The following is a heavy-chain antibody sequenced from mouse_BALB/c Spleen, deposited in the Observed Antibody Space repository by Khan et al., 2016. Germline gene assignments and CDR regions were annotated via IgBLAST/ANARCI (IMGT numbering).Heavy chain of an antibody. Sequence: EVQLQESGPGLVKPSQSLSLTCTVTGYSITSDYAWNWIRQFPGNKLEWMGYISYSGSTSYNPSLKSRISITRATSKNQFFPQLNSVTTEDTATYYCARSPPYDYDGYDYAMDFWGQGTSVTVSS. D-gene: IGHD2-4*01. V-gene: IGHV3-2*02. J-gene: IGHJ4*01. CDR2: ISYSGST. CDR1: GYSITSDYA. CDR3: ARSPPYDYDGYDYAMDF.